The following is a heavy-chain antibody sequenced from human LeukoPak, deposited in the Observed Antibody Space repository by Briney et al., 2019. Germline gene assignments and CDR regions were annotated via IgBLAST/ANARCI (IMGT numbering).Heavy chain of an antibody. CDR3: ARVLPMVRGVIIYNWFDP. D-gene: IGHD3-10*01. Sequence: PSETLSLTCAVYGGSFSGYYWSWIRQPPGKGLEWIGEINHSGSTNYNPSLKSRVTISVDTSKNQFSLKLSSVTAADTAVYYCARVLPMVRGVIIYNWFDPWGQGTLVTVSS. V-gene: IGHV4-34*01. CDR1: GGSFSGYY. CDR2: INHSGST. J-gene: IGHJ5*02.